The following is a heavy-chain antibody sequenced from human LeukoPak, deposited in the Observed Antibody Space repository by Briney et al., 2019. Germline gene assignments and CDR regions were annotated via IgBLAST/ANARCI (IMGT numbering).Heavy chain of an antibody. D-gene: IGHD5-18*01. CDR2: IWHDGSHE. CDR1: GFTLSSYG. V-gene: IGHV3-33*01. Sequence: GGSLRLSCGSSGFTLSSYGMHWVRQAPGKGLEWVAVIWHDGSHEYYADSVKGRFTISRDNSKNTLYLQMNSLRAEDTAVYYCARGNGYSYGYLDYWGQGTLVTVSS. J-gene: IGHJ4*02. CDR3: ARGNGYSYGYLDY.